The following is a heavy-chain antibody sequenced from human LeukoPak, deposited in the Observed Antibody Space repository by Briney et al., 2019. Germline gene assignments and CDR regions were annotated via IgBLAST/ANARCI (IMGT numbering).Heavy chain of an antibody. CDR2: ISTGGSTI. CDR3: AREPFDY. CDR1: GFTFSSYE. V-gene: IGHV3-48*03. J-gene: IGHJ4*02. Sequence: GGTLRLSCAASGFTFSSYEMNCVRQAPGQGVEWVSYISTGGSTIYYADSVKCLFTISRDNAKNSLFLQMNSLRAEDTAVYYCAREPFDYWGQGTLVTVSS.